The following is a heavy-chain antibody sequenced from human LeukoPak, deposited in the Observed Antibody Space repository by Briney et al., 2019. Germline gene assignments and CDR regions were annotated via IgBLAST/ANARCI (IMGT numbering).Heavy chain of an antibody. CDR2: ISGSGGST. CDR1: GFTFSSYA. J-gene: IGHJ4*02. V-gene: IGHV3-23*01. CDR3: AKDLNYYPSSSFDY. D-gene: IGHD3-10*01. Sequence: PGGSLRLSCAASGFTFSSYAMSWVRQAPGKELEWVSAISGSGGSTYYADSVKGRFTISRDNSKNTLYLQMNSLRAEDTAVYYCAKDLNYYPSSSFDYWGQGTLVTVSS.